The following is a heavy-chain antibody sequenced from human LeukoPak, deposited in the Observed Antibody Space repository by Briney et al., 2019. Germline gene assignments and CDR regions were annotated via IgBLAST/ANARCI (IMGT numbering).Heavy chain of an antibody. D-gene: IGHD3-10*01. CDR1: GFTFSSYW. CDR2: IKQDGSEE. Sequence: GGSLRLSCAASGFTFSSYWMSWVRQAPGKGLEWVANIKQDGSEEYYVDSVKGRFTISRDNAKNSLYLQMNGLRAEDPAVYYCGGPMVGGKNYSYYGRDFWGQGPRVTVSS. V-gene: IGHV3-7*01. J-gene: IGHJ6*02. CDR3: GGPMVGGKNYSYYGRDF.